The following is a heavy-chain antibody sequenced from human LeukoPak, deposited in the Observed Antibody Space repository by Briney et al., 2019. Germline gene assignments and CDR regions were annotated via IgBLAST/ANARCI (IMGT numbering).Heavy chain of an antibody. CDR2: ISAYNGNT. J-gene: IGHJ4*02. CDR1: GYTVTSYG. D-gene: IGHD3-16*02. Sequence: ASVKVSCKASGYTVTSYGISWVRQAPGQGLEWMGWISAYNGNTNYAQKLRGRVTMTTDTSTSTAYMELRSLRSDDTAVYFCARDNRYYDYVWGSYLYFDYWGQGTLVTVSS. CDR3: ARDNRYYDYVWGSYLYFDY. V-gene: IGHV1-18*01.